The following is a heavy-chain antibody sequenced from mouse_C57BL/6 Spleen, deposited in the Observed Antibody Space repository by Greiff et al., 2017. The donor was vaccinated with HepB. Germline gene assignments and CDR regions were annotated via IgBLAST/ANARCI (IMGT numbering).Heavy chain of an antibody. CDR2: IDPSDSYT. CDR1: GYTFTSYW. Sequence: QVQLQQPGAELVKPGASVKLSCKASGYTFTSYWMQWVKQRPGQGLEWIGEIDPSDSYTNYNQKFKGKATLTVDTSSSTAYMQLSSLTAEDSAVYYCARMTGRDYFDYWGQGTTLTVSS. D-gene: IGHD3-3*01. CDR3: ARMTGRDYFDY. J-gene: IGHJ2*01. V-gene: IGHV1-50*01.